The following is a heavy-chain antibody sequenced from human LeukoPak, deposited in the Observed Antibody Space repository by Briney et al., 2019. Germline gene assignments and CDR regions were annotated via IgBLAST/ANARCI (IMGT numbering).Heavy chain of an antibody. CDR1: GFTFSSYG. CDR2: ISYDGSNK. D-gene: IGHD3-3*01. Sequence: GRSLRLSCAASGFTFSSYGMHWVRQAPGKGLEWVAVISYDGSNKYYADSVKGRFTISRDNSKNTLYLQMNSLRAEDTAVYYCAKDSLRFLEWLSSGPYGMDVWGQGTTVTVS. CDR3: AKDSLRFLEWLSSGPYGMDV. J-gene: IGHJ6*02. V-gene: IGHV3-30*18.